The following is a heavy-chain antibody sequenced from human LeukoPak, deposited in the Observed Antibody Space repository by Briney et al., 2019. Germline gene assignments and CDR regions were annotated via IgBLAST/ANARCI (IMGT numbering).Heavy chain of an antibody. CDR2: ISSSSSYI. J-gene: IGHJ4*02. V-gene: IGHV3-21*01. Sequence: GGSLRLSCAASGFTFSSYSMNWVRQAPGKGLEWVSSISSSSSYIYYADSVKGRFTISRDNAKNSLYLQMNSLRAEDTAVYYCARRVSSWYREVWDYWGQGTLVTVSS. CDR3: ARRVSSWYREVWDY. D-gene: IGHD6-13*01. CDR1: GFTFSSYS.